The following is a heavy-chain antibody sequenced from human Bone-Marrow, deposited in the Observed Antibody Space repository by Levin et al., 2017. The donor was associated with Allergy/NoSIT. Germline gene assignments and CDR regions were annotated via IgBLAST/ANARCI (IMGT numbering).Heavy chain of an antibody. CDR3: ARARGTVAAHFDY. J-gene: IGHJ4*02. CDR2: ISTGDTA. CDR1: GFTFGTYA. D-gene: IGHD6-19*01. Sequence: PGGSLRLSCAASGFTFGTYAMNWVLQAPGKGLEWVASISTGDTAYYADSVKGRFTISRDISKNMVYLQMNSLRVADTAVYYCARARGTVAAHFDYWGQGALVTVSS. V-gene: IGHV3-23*01.